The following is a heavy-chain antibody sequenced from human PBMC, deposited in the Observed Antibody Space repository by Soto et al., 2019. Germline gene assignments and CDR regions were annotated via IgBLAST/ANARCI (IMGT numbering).Heavy chain of an antibody. CDR1: GGSFSGYY. V-gene: IGHV4-34*01. Sequence: SETLSLTCAVYGGSFSGYYWSWIRQPPGKGLEWIGEINHSGSTNYNPSLKSRVTISVDTSKNQFSLKLSSVTAADTAVYYCARVRDSSGYYPNWFDPWGQGTLVTVSS. D-gene: IGHD3-22*01. CDR3: ARVRDSSGYYPNWFDP. J-gene: IGHJ5*02. CDR2: INHSGST.